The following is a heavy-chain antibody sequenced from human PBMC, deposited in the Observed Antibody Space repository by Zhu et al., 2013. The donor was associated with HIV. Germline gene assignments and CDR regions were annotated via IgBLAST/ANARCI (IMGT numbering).Heavy chain of an antibody. V-gene: IGHV1-2*02. CDR2: INPTSGGT. J-gene: IGHJ6*03. CDR1: GYTFSDYY. Sequence: QVQLVQSGAEVKMPGASLKVSCKPSGYTFSDYYIHWLRQAPGQGLEWMGWINPTSGGTNYAQKFQGRVTMTEDTSTDTAYMELSSLRSEDTAVYYCATMSPSRDFWSGYYYYMDVWGKGTTVTVSS. D-gene: IGHD3-3*01. CDR3: ATMSPSRDFWSGYYYYMDV.